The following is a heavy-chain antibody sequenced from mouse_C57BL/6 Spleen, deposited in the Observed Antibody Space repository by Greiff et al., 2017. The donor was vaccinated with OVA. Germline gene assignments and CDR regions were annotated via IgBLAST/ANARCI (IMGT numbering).Heavy chain of an antibody. CDR3: AKLGTFDY. D-gene: IGHD4-1*01. CDR1: GFTFSDYG. J-gene: IGHJ2*01. Sequence: VQLKESGGGLVKPGGSLKLSCAASGFTFSDYGMHWVRQAPEKGLEWVAYISSGSSTIYYADTVKGRFTISRDNAKNTLFLQMTRLRSEDTAMYYCAKLGTFDYWGKGTTLTVSS. V-gene: IGHV5-17*01. CDR2: ISSGSSTI.